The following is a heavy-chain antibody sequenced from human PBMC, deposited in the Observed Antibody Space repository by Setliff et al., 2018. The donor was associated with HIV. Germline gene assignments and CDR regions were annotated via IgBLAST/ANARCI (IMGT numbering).Heavy chain of an antibody. V-gene: IGHV4-61*09. CDR3: ARVGGFFGEARPPPDY. CDR2: IYTGGGP. J-gene: IGHJ4*02. Sequence: KPSETLSLTCTVSGGSIGSGRYYWSWIRQPAGKGLEWIGHIYTGGGPNYNPSLMSRVTISIDTSKDQLSLKLNSVTAADTAVYYCARVGGFFGEARPPPDYWGQGALVT. CDR1: GGSIGSGRYY. D-gene: IGHD3-10*01.